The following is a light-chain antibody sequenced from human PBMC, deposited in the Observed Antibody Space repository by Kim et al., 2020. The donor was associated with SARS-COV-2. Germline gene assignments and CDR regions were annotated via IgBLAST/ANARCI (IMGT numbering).Light chain of an antibody. CDR2: DVS. CDR3: SSYTSDTTLI. CDR1: SSDIGTYNY. J-gene: IGLJ2*01. Sequence: QSALTQPASVSGSPGQSINISCSGSSSDIGTYNYVYWYRQNPGQAPKVLISDVSERPSGVSNRFSGSKSGNTASLTISGLQTEDEGDYYCSSYTSDTTLIFGGGTKLTVL. V-gene: IGLV2-14*01.